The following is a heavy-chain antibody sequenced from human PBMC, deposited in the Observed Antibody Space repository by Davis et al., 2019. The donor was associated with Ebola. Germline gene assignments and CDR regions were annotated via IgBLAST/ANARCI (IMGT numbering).Heavy chain of an antibody. D-gene: IGHD3-3*01. CDR2: IFSNGDI. J-gene: IGHJ4*02. V-gene: IGHV3-66*01. CDR3: ARVFDSVNYFDY. Sequence: GGSLRLSCAASGFTFSSYGMHWVRQAPGKGLECVSVIFSNGDIYYAESVKDRFTISRDNSKNTLYLQMTSLRAEDTAVYYCARVFDSVNYFDYWGQGTLVTVSS. CDR1: GFTFSSYG.